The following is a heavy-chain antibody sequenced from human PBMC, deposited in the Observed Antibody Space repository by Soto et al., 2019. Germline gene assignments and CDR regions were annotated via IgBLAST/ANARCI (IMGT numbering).Heavy chain of an antibody. CDR1: GGSISSSSYY. CDR2: IYYSGST. J-gene: IGHJ4*02. Sequence: SETLSLTCTVSGGSISSSSYYWGWIRQPPGKGLEWIGSIYYSGSTYYNPSLKSRVTISVDTSKNQFSLKLSSVTAADTAVYYCARDCTGGSCFCIYWGQGTLVTVSS. D-gene: IGHD2-15*01. V-gene: IGHV4-39*02. CDR3: ARDCTGGSCFCIY.